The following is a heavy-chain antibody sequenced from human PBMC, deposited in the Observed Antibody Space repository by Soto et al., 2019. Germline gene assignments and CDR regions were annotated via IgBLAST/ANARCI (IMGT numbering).Heavy chain of an antibody. CDR2: IKPDGSEK. CDR1: GFAFSGYW. D-gene: IGHD2-2*03. J-gene: IGHJ4*02. V-gene: IGHV3-7*01. CDR3: ARDRGYCSP. Sequence: PWGSLRLSCVASGFAFSGYWMSWVRQAPGKGLEWVANIKPDGSEKYYVDSVKGRFTISRDNAKNSLYLQMNSLRDEDTAVYYCARDRGYCSPWGQGNLVTVSS.